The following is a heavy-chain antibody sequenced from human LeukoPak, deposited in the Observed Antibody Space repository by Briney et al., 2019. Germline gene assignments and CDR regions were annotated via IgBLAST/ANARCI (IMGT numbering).Heavy chain of an antibody. V-gene: IGHV4-31*03. D-gene: IGHD2-15*01. J-gene: IGHJ5*02. CDR1: SGSISSGVYY. CDR2: IYYSGST. CDR3: ARGPRCSGGSCYSVRVDP. Sequence: SETLSLTCPVSSGSISSGVYYWSWIRQHPGKGLEWIGYIYYSGSTYYNPSLKSRVTISVDTSKNQFSLKLSSVTAADTAVYYCARGPRCSGGSCYSVRVDPWGQGTLVTVSS.